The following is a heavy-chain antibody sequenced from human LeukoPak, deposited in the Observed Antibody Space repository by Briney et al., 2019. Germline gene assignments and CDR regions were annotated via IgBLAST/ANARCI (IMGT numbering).Heavy chain of an antibody. J-gene: IGHJ4*02. CDR3: ATTTIRLGY. V-gene: IGHV3-9*01. D-gene: IGHD1-26*01. CDR2: ISWNSGSI. CDR1: GFTFDDYA. Sequence: GGSLRLSCAASGFTFDDYAMHWVRQAPGKGLEWVSGISWNSGSIGYADSVKGRFTISRDNAKNSLYLQMNSLRAEDTAVYYCATTTIRLGYWGQGTLVTVSS.